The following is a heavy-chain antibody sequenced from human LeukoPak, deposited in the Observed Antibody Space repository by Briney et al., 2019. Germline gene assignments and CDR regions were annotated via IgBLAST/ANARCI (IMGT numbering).Heavy chain of an antibody. J-gene: IGHJ4*02. V-gene: IGHV1-2*02. CDR1: GYTFTGYY. D-gene: IGHD6-19*01. CDR3: ARVGAVAEYFDY. CDR2: INPNSGGT. Sequence: ASVTVSCKASGYTFTGYYMHWVRQAPGQGLEWMGWINPNSGGTNYAQKFQGRVTMTRDTSISTAYMELSRLRSDDTAVYYCARVGAVAEYFDYWGQGTLVTVSS.